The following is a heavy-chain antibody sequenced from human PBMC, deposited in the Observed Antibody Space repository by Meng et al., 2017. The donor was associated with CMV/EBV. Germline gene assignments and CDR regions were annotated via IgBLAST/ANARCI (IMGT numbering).Heavy chain of an antibody. CDR2: ISSSSSYT. CDR1: GFTFSDYY. Sequence: QVQLVGAGGGLVKAGGSLRLSCAAFGFTFSDYYMSWIRQAPGKGLEWVSYISSSSSYTNYADSVKGRFTISRDNAKNSLYLQMNSLRAEDTAVYYCARDRTGYPFDYWGQGTLVTVSS. D-gene: IGHD3/OR15-3a*01. V-gene: IGHV3-11*05. J-gene: IGHJ4*02. CDR3: ARDRTGYPFDY.